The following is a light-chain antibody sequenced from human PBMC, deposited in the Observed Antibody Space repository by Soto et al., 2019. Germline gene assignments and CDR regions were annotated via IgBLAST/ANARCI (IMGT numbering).Light chain of an antibody. V-gene: IGKV3-20*01. Sequence: EIMLTQSPGTLSLSPGERATLSCRASQSVSNNYLARYQQKPGQAPRLLIYGASNRATGIPDRFSGSGSGTDFTLTISRLEPEDFAVYYCQHYDSLSFGQGTRLEIK. CDR2: GAS. CDR1: QSVSNNY. CDR3: QHYDSLS. J-gene: IGKJ5*01.